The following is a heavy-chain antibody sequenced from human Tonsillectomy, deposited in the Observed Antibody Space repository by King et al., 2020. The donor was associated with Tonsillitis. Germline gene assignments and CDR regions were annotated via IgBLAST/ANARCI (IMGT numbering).Heavy chain of an antibody. CDR2: IRYDGINK. J-gene: IGHJ4*02. Sequence: QLVQSGGGVVQPGGSLRLSCTASGFTFSNYGMHWVRQAPGKGLEWVAFIRYDGINKYYADSVKDRFSISRDNSKNTLYLQMNSLRAEDTAVYYCALPGRGYTYGYPFDYWGQGTLVTVSS. V-gene: IGHV3-30*02. D-gene: IGHD5-18*01. CDR3: ALPGRGYTYGYPFDY. CDR1: GFTFSNYG.